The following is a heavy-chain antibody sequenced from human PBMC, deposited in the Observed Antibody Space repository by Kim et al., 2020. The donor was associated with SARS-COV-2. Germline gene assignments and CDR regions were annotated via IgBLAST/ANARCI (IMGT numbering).Heavy chain of an antibody. CDR2: IKSKTDGGTT. Sequence: GGSLRLSCAASGFTFSNAWMSWVRQAPGKGLEWVGRIKSKTDGGTTDYAAPVKGRFTISRDDSKNTLYLQMNSLKNEDTAVYYCTTDLYDSSGGPDYWGQGTLVTVSS. CDR3: TTDLYDSSGGPDY. J-gene: IGHJ4*02. CDR1: GFTFSNAW. V-gene: IGHV3-15*01. D-gene: IGHD3-22*01.